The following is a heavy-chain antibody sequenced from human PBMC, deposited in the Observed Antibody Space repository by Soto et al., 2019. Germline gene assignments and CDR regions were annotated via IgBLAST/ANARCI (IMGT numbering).Heavy chain of an antibody. V-gene: IGHV1-46*01. CDR3: AREGFTMVRGYYFDY. D-gene: IGHD3-10*01. CDR1: GYTFTSYY. CDR2: INPSGGST. J-gene: IGHJ4*02. Sequence: QVQLVQSGAEVKKPRASVKVSCKASGYTFTSYYMHWVRQAPGQGLEWMGIINPSGGSTSYAQKFQGRVTMTRDTSTSTVYMELSSLRSEDTAVYYCAREGFTMVRGYYFDYWGQGTLVTVSS.